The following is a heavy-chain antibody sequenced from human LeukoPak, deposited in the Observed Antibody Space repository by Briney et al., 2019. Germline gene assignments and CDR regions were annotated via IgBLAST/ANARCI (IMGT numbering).Heavy chain of an antibody. V-gene: IGHV3-23*01. Sequence: AGGSLRLSCAASGFTFSSYAMSWVRQAPGKGLEWVLAISGSGGSTYYADSVKGRFTISRDNSKNTLYLQMNSLRAEDTAVYYCAKAPYGNLPYYFDYWGQGTLVTVSS. CDR3: AKAPYGNLPYYFDY. CDR1: GFTFSSYA. D-gene: IGHD4-11*01. J-gene: IGHJ4*02. CDR2: ISGSGGST.